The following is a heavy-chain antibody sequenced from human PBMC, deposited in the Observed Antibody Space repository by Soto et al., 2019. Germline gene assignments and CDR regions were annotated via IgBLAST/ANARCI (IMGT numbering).Heavy chain of an antibody. J-gene: IGHJ3*02. D-gene: IGHD2-8*02. V-gene: IGHV3-30*18. CDR2: ISYDGGNE. CDR3: VKGLYCIGGACYHFPCASFEI. CDR1: GFIFSNYD. Sequence: GGSLRLSCAASGFIFSNYDIHWVRQAPGKGLEWVALISYDGGNEDYADSVKGRFAISRDNSENTLSLQMNSLRVEDTAIYYCVKGLYCIGGACYHFPCASFEIWGQGTMVTVSS.